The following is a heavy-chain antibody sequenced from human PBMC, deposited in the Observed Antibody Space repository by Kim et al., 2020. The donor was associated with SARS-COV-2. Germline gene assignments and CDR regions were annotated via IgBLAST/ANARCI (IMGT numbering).Heavy chain of an antibody. CDR3: ASILPVHDAFDI. D-gene: IGHD2-2*01. Sequence: NYHPSLQRRGTISADTPKNQFTLKLRSVTAADTAVYYCASILPVHDAFDIWGQGTMVTVSS. V-gene: IGHV4-34*01. J-gene: IGHJ3*02.